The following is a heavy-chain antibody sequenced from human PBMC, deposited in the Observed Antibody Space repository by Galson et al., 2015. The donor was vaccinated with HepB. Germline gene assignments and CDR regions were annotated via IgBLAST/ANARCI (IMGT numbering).Heavy chain of an antibody. V-gene: IGHV1-2*06. CDR3: ARGYSYASDY. Sequence: SVKVSCKASGYSFTANYVHWVRQAPGQGLEWMGRIDPNNGVTTYAQKFQGRVTMTRDTSIRTAYMELSRLTSDDMAMYYCARGYSYASDYWGQGTLVTVSS. CDR1: GYSFTANY. D-gene: IGHD3-16*01. J-gene: IGHJ4*01. CDR2: IDPNNGVT.